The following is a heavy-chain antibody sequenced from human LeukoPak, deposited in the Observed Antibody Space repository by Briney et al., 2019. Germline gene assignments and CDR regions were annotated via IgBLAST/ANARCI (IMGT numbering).Heavy chain of an antibody. Sequence: GGSLRLSCAASGFPFSRYSMNWVRQAPGKGLEWVASISSTSTFIYSADSVKGRFTISRDTAKNSLFLQMNSLRAEDTAIYYYARDYFDSSDYPQTYYYYYMDVWGKGTTVTVSS. D-gene: IGHD3-22*01. CDR2: ISSTSTFI. J-gene: IGHJ6*03. V-gene: IGHV3-21*01. CDR3: ARDYFDSSDYPQTYYYYYMDV. CDR1: GFPFSRYS.